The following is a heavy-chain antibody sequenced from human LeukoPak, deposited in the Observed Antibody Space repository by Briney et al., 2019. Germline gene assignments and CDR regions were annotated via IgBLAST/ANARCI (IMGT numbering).Heavy chain of an antibody. CDR3: ARSPVLLWFGELLSYYYYMDV. V-gene: IGHV1-18*01. J-gene: IGHJ6*03. CDR1: GYTFTSYG. CDR2: ISAYNGNT. D-gene: IGHD3-10*01. Sequence: GASVKVSCKASGYTFTSYGISWVRQAPGQGLEWMGWISAYNGNTNYAQKLQGRVTMTTDTSTSTAYMELRSLRSDDTAVYYCARSPVLLWFGELLSYYYYMDVWGKGTTVTISS.